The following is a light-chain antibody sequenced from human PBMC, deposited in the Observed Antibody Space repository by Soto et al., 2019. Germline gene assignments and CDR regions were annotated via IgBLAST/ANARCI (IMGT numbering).Light chain of an antibody. V-gene: IGKV1-5*01. Sequence: DIQMTQAPSTLSASVGDRVTITCRASQSISTWLAWYQQKPGKAPQLLISDASSLETGVPSRFSGSVSGTEFTLTISSLQPDDFATYYRQQYHTYWSFGQGTKV. CDR2: DAS. CDR1: QSISTW. CDR3: QQYHTYWS. J-gene: IGKJ1*01.